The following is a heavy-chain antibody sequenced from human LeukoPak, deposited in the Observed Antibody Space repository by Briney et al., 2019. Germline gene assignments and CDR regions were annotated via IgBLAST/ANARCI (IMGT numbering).Heavy chain of an antibody. J-gene: IGHJ4*02. CDR2: ISGSGGST. V-gene: IGHV3-23*01. D-gene: IGHD1-26*01. Sequence: PGGSLRLSCAASGFTFSSYAMSWVRQAPGKGLEWVLAISGSGGSTYCADSVKGRFTISRDNSKNTLYLQMNSLRAEDTAVYYCAKDSLPAWAAQPFDYWGQGTLVTVSS. CDR1: GFTFSSYA. CDR3: AKDSLPAWAAQPFDY.